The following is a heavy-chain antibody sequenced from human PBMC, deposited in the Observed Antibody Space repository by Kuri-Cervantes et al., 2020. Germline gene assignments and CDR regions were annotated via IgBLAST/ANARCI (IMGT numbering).Heavy chain of an antibody. CDR3: ARGERWYFDL. CDR2: IDPFGGRP. CDR1: GYSFTTHY. J-gene: IGHJ2*01. D-gene: IGHD1-1*01. V-gene: IGHV1-46*01. Sequence: ASVKVSCKASGYSFTTHYIHWVRQAPGQGLEWMGVIDPFGGRPIYAQKFQGRVTFSRDTSASTAYMDLSSLRSEDTAVYYCARGERWYFDLWGRGTLVTVSS.